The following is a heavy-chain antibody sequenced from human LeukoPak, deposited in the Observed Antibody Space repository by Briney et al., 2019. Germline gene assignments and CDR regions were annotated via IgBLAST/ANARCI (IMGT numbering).Heavy chain of an antibody. J-gene: IGHJ6*02. CDR2: INAGNGNT. CDR1: GYTFTSYA. CDR3: ARDLDSSREDV. Sequence: ASVKVSCKASGYTFTSYAMHWVRQAPGQRLEWMGWINAGNGNTKYSQKFQGRVTITRDTSASTVYMELSSPRSEDTAVYYCARDLDSSREDVWGQGTTVTVSS. D-gene: IGHD3-22*01. V-gene: IGHV1-3*01.